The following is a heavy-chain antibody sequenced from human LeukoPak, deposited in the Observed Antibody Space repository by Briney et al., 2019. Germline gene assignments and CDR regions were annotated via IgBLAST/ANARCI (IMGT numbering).Heavy chain of an antibody. V-gene: IGHV5-51*01. Sequence: GESLKISCRGSGYSFTSYWIGWVRQMPGKGLEWMGIIHPGDSDTRYSPSFQGQVTISADRSISTAYLQWSSLKASDTAMYYCARWRTTVTLYYFDYWGQGTLVTVSS. D-gene: IGHD4-17*01. J-gene: IGHJ4*02. CDR2: IHPGDSDT. CDR3: ARWRTTVTLYYFDY. CDR1: GYSFTSYW.